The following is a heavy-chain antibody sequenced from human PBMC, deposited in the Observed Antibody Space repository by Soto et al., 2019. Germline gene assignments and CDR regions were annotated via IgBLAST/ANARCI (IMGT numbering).Heavy chain of an antibody. CDR3: ARYCNNTTCYRWFDP. CDR2: MYPSGST. V-gene: IGHV4-4*07. CDR1: GGYIGSYD. Sequence: SATLSLTCTVSGGYIGSYDGSWIRQPAGKGLEWIGRMYPSGSTNYNPSLKSRVTMSVDTSKNQFSLKLNSVTAADTAVYYCARYCNNTTCYRWFDPWGQGTLVTVSS. D-gene: IGHD2-2*01. J-gene: IGHJ5*02.